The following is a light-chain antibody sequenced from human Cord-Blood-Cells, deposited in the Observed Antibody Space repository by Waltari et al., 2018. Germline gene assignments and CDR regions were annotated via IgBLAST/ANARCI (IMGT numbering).Light chain of an antibody. V-gene: IGLV1-40*01. Sequence: QSVLTQPPSVSGAPGPRVTISCTGSSSNIGAGYDVHWYQQLPGTAPKLLIYGTSNRPSGVPDRFFGSKSGTSASLAITGLQAEDEADYYCQSYDSSLSVVFGGGTKLTVL. CDR3: QSYDSSLSVV. CDR1: SSNIGAGYD. CDR2: GTS. J-gene: IGLJ2*01.